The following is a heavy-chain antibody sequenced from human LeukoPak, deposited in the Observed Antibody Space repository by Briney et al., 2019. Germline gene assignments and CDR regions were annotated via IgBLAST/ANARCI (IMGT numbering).Heavy chain of an antibody. Sequence: GRSLRLSCAASGFTFSSYGMHWVRQAPGKGLEWVAVIWYDGSNKCYADSVKGRFTISRDNSKNTLYLQMNSLRAEDTAVYYCAKDRAAGTYYFDYWGQGTLVTVSS. CDR2: IWYDGSNK. J-gene: IGHJ4*02. CDR3: AKDRAAGTYYFDY. CDR1: GFTFSSYG. D-gene: IGHD6-13*01. V-gene: IGHV3-33*06.